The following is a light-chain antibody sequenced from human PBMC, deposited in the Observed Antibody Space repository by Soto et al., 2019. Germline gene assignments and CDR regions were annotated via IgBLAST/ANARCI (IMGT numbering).Light chain of an antibody. Sequence: EIVMTQSPATLSVSPGERATLSCSASQIISTNLAWYQQKPGQAPRLLIYGASTRDSAIPARFSGSESGTEFTLTISSLQSEDFVVYYCQQYNTWPPYTFGQGPKLELK. CDR3: QQYNTWPPYT. CDR2: GAS. CDR1: QIISTN. V-gene: IGKV3-15*01. J-gene: IGKJ2*01.